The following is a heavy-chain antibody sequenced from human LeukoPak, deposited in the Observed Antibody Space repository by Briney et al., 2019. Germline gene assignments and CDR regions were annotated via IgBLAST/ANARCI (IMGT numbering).Heavy chain of an antibody. J-gene: IGHJ4*02. Sequence: PSETLSLTCSVSGYSISSGYYWGWIRQPPGKGLEWIGSIYQSGSTYYNPSLKSRVTISVDTSKNQFSLKLSSVTAADTAVYYCAREEPLYYDSSGYYYGYWGQGTLVTVSS. CDR1: GYSISSGYY. CDR2: IYQSGST. CDR3: AREEPLYYDSSGYYYGY. D-gene: IGHD3-22*01. V-gene: IGHV4-38-2*02.